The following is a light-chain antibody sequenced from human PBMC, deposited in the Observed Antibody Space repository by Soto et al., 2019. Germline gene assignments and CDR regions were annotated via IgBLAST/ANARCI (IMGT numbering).Light chain of an antibody. Sequence: DIQMTQSPSSLSASVGDRVTITCRASQTITKYLNWYQQKPGKAPKVLIYSASNLLSGVPSRFSGSGSETDFTLTISSLQPEDFATYYCQQTYSFPKNLGQGTKVDIK. CDR3: QQTYSFPKN. V-gene: IGKV1-39*01. CDR1: QTITKY. CDR2: SAS. J-gene: IGKJ2*01.